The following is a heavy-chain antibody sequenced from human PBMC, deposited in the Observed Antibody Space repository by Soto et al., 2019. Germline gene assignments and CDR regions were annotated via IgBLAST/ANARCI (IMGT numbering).Heavy chain of an antibody. J-gene: IGHJ4*02. CDR3: ARDRSNLVVALAPHHPSDY. V-gene: IGHV1-18*04. D-gene: IGHD2-15*01. CDR2: ISTYNGNT. CDR1: EYTFTSYY. Sequence: ASVKVSCKASEYTFTSYYMHWVRQAPGPVLEWMGWISTYNGNTYYAQNFQGRVTMTTDTSTSTANMELRRLRSDDTAIYYCARDRSNLVVALAPHHPSDYWGQGTLVTVSS.